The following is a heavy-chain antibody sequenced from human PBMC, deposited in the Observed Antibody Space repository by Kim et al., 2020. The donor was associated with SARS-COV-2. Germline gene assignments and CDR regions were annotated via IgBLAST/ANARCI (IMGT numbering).Heavy chain of an antibody. V-gene: IGHV1-2*06. D-gene: IGHD3-10*01. Sequence: ASVKVSCKASGYTFTGYYMHWVRQAPGQGLEWMGRINPNSGGSNYAQKFQGRVTMTRDTSISTAYMELSRLRSDDTAVYYCARVGGYYGSGGYSLGALTPPYFGYWGQGTLVTVSS. CDR1: GYTFTGYY. J-gene: IGHJ4*02. CDR3: ARVGGYYGSGGYSLGALTPPYFGY. CDR2: INPNSGGS.